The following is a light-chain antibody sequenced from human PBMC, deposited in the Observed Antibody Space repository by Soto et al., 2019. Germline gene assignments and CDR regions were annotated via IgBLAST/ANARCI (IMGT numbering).Light chain of an antibody. CDR2: AAS. CDR1: QGISSY. Sequence: DIQLTQSPSFLSASVGDRFTITCRASQGISSYLAWYQQKPGKAPKLLIYAASTLQSGVPSRFSGSGSGTEFTLTISSLQPEDFATYYCQRLNSYPPFGQGTRLENK. J-gene: IGKJ5*01. V-gene: IGKV1-9*01. CDR3: QRLNSYPP.